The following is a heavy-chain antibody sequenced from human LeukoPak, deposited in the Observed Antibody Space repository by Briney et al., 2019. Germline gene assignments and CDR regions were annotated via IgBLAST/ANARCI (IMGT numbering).Heavy chain of an antibody. CDR3: ARDDALGDNALDI. J-gene: IGHJ3*02. Sequence: PGRSLRLSCAASGFTFSSYGMHWVRQAPGKGLEWVAVILNDGSQEKYADSVKGRFTMSRDNSKNTLFLQMNSRRAEDTAVYYCARDDALGDNALDIWGQGTMVTVSS. D-gene: IGHD3-16*01. CDR2: ILNDGSQE. CDR1: GFTFSSYG. V-gene: IGHV3-33*01.